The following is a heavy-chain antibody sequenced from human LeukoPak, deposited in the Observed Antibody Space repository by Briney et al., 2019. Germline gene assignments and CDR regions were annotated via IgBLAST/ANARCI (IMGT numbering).Heavy chain of an antibody. CDR3: ARGGSSSWMIDY. Sequence: ASVKVSCKASGYIFTSYFMHWVRQAPGQGLEWMGLINPSGGSTRYAQKFQGRVTMTRDMSTSTVYMELSSLRSEDTAVYYCARGGSSSWMIDYWGQGTLVTVSS. J-gene: IGHJ4*02. D-gene: IGHD6-13*01. V-gene: IGHV1-46*01. CDR2: INPSGGST. CDR1: GYIFTSYF.